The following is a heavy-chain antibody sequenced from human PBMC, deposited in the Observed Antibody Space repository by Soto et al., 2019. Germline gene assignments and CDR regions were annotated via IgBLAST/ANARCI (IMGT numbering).Heavy chain of an antibody. D-gene: IGHD3-22*01. V-gene: IGHV4-59*01. Sequence: ETLSLTCTVSGGSISSYYWSWIRQPPGKGLEWIGYIYYSGSTNYNPSLKSRVTISVDTSKNQFSLKLSSVTAADTAVYYCARYYYDNIGYQADYWGPGTLVTVSS. CDR3: ARYYYDNIGYQADY. CDR1: GGSISSYY. CDR2: IYYSGST. J-gene: IGHJ4*02.